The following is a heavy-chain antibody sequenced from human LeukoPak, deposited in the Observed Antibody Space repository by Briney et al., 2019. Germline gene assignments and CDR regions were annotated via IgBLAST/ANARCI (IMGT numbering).Heavy chain of an antibody. J-gene: IGHJ1*01. CDR2: IYWNDNK. D-gene: IGHD3-10*01. CDR3: AHRGVVREKYFLH. Sequence: ESGPTLVNPTQTLTLTCTFSGFSLSRNTVGVGWIRQPPGRALEWLASIYWNDNKRYRPSLRDRVTITKDTSKNQAVLTMTNMDSVDTATYYCAHRGVVREKYFLHWGQGTLVTVS. V-gene: IGHV2-5*01. CDR1: GFSLSRNTVG.